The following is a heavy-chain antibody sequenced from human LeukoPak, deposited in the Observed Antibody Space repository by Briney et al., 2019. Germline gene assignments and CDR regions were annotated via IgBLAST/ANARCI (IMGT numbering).Heavy chain of an antibody. V-gene: IGHV3-30*03. CDR3: ATDSCGGDCYSFDY. D-gene: IGHD2-21*02. CDR1: GFTFTSYW. J-gene: IGHJ4*02. Sequence: GGSLRLSCAASGFTFTSYWMHWVRQAPGKGLEWVAVISYDGSHKYYADSVKGRFTISRDSSKNTLYLQMNSLRAEDTAVYYCATDSCGGDCYSFDYWGQGTLVTVSS. CDR2: ISYDGSHK.